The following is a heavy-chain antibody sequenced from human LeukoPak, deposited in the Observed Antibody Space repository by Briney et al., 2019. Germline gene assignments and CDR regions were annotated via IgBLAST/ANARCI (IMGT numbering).Heavy chain of an antibody. Sequence: SETLSLTCTVSGGSISSYYWSWIRQPPGKGLEWIGYIYYSGSTNYNPSLKSRVTISVDTSRNQFSLKLSSVTAADTAVYYCARGGLLPMHYWGQGTLVTVSS. D-gene: IGHD2-15*01. V-gene: IGHV4-59*01. CDR3: ARGGLLPMHY. J-gene: IGHJ4*02. CDR2: IYYSGST. CDR1: GGSISSYY.